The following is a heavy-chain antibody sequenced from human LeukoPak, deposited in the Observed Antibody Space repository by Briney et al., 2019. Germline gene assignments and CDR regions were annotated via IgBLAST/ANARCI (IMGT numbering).Heavy chain of an antibody. CDR1: GGSFSGYY. V-gene: IGHV4-34*01. Sequence: KPSETLSLTCAVYGGSFSGYYWRWIRQPPGKGLEWIGEINHSGSTNYNPSLKSRVTISVDTSKNQFSLKLSSVTAADTAVYYCARGSHCSGGSCYSAYFDYWGQGTLVTVSS. J-gene: IGHJ4*02. CDR3: ARGSHCSGGSCYSAYFDY. D-gene: IGHD2-15*01. CDR2: INHSGST.